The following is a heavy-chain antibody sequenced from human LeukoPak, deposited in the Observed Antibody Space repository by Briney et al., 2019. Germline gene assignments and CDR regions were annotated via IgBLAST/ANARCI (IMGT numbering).Heavy chain of an antibody. CDR1: GFTFSSYG. D-gene: IGHD4-23*01. J-gene: IGHJ4*02. CDR3: ARAGMVRGPFDY. CDR2: ISYDGSNK. Sequence: GGSLRLSCAASGFTFSSYGMSWVRQAPGKGLEWVAVISYDGSNKYYADSVKGRFTISRDNSKNTLYLQMNSLRAEDTAVYYCARAGMVRGPFDYWGQGTLVTVPS. V-gene: IGHV3-30*03.